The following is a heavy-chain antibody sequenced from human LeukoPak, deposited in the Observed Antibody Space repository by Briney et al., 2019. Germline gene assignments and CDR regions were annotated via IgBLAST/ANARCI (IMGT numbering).Heavy chain of an antibody. Sequence: GGSLRLSCAASGFTFSSYAMSWVRQAPGKGLKWVSAISGSGGSTYYADSVKGRFTISRDNSKNTLYLQMNSLRAEDTAVYYCAKVLNWGTYYFDYWGQGTLVTVSS. CDR1: GFTFSSYA. D-gene: IGHD7-27*01. J-gene: IGHJ4*02. V-gene: IGHV3-23*01. CDR3: AKVLNWGTYYFDY. CDR2: ISGSGGST.